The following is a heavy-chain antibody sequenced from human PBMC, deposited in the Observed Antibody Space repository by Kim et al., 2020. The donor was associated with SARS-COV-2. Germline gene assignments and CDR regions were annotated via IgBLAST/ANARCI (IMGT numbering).Heavy chain of an antibody. J-gene: IGHJ6*02. Sequence: GGSLRLSCAASGFTFSSYSMNWVRQAPGKGLEWVSSISSSSSYIYYADSVKGRFTISRDNAKNSLYLQMNSLRAEDTAVYYCARGGSDFWSGYYYYYGMDVWGQGTTLTVSS. D-gene: IGHD3-3*01. V-gene: IGHV3-21*01. CDR1: GFTFSSYS. CDR3: ARGGSDFWSGYYYYYGMDV. CDR2: ISSSSSYI.